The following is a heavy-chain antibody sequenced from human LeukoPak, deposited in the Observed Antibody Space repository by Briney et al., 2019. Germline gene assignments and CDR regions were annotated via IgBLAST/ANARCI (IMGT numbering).Heavy chain of an antibody. V-gene: IGHV3-23*01. Sequence: GGSLRLSCAVAGITLSNYGMSWVRQAPGKGLEWVAGISGSGGGTNYADSVKGRFTISRDNPRNTLYLQMNSLRVEDTAVYYCARRGGSSSRRSPIDYWGQGTLVTVSS. CDR3: ARRGGSSSRRSPIDY. D-gene: IGHD6-6*01. J-gene: IGHJ4*02. CDR2: ISGSGGGT. CDR1: GITLSNYG.